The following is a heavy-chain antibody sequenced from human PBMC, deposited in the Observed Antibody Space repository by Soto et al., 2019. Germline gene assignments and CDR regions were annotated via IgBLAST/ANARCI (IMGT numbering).Heavy chain of an antibody. Sequence: SVKVSCKASGGTFSSYAISWVRQAPGQGLEWMGGIIPIFGTANYAQKFQGRVTITADESTSTAYMGLSSLRSEDTAVYYCARDQNGYSYGLIGNWFDPWGQGTLVTVSS. CDR1: GGTFSSYA. D-gene: IGHD5-18*01. V-gene: IGHV1-69*13. CDR2: IIPIFGTA. J-gene: IGHJ5*02. CDR3: ARDQNGYSYGLIGNWFDP.